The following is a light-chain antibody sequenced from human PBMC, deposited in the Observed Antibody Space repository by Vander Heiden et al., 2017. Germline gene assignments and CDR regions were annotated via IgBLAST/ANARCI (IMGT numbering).Light chain of an antibody. J-gene: IGKJ2*01. CDR2: GAS. CDR3: QQYNNWPPLYT. CDR1: QSVSSN. Sequence: ATLSCRASQSVSSNLAWYQQKPGQAPRLLIYGASTRATGIPARFSGSGSGTEFTLTISSLQSEDFAVYYCQQYNNWPPLYTFGQGTKLXIK. V-gene: IGKV3-15*01.